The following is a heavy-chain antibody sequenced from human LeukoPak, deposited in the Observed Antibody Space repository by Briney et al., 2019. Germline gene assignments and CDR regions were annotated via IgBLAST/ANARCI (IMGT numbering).Heavy chain of an antibody. Sequence: PGGSLRLSCAASGFTFSSYGMHWVRHAPGKGLEWVAFIRYDGSNKYYAGSVKGRFTISRDNSKNTLYLQMNSLRAEDTAVYYCAKDRTAVAGSRAEYFQHWGQGTLVTVSS. V-gene: IGHV3-30*02. J-gene: IGHJ1*01. CDR3: AKDRTAVAGSRAEYFQH. D-gene: IGHD6-19*01. CDR2: IRYDGSNK. CDR1: GFTFSSYG.